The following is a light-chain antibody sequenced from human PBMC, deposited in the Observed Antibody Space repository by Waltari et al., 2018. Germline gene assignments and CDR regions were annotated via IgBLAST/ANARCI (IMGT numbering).Light chain of an antibody. V-gene: IGKV1-39*01. CDR2: AAS. CDR3: QQSYSTPFMYT. CDR1: QSISSY. Sequence: DIQMTPSPSSLSASVGARVTITCRASQSISSYLNWYQQKPGNAPTLLIYAASSLQSGVPSRFSGSGSWTDFTLTIVSLQPEDFATYYCQQSYSTPFMYTFGQGTKLGIK. J-gene: IGKJ2*01.